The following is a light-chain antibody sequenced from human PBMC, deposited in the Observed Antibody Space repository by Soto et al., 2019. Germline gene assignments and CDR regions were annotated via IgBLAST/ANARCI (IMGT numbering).Light chain of an antibody. CDR2: TAS. Sequence: EIVMTQSPATLSVSPGERVTLSCRASQNIATKLAWYQQKPGQSPSLLIQTASTRATGVPARFSGSGSGTEFTHTISCLQSEDYEIYYCQQYKEWYTFGQGTKLEI. CDR1: QNIATK. J-gene: IGKJ2*01. CDR3: QQYKEWYT. V-gene: IGKV3-15*01.